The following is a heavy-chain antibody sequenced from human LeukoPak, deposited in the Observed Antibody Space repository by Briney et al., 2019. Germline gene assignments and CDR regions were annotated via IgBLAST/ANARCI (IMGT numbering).Heavy chain of an antibody. J-gene: IGHJ3*01. CDR3: ARGGLGYRSSASCYTDAFDV. Sequence: GYAESVKGRFTISRDNAKNSLHLQMNSLRAEDTALYHCARGGLGYRSSASCYTDAFDVWGPGTMVTVSS. D-gene: IGHD2-2*02. V-gene: IGHV3-20*01.